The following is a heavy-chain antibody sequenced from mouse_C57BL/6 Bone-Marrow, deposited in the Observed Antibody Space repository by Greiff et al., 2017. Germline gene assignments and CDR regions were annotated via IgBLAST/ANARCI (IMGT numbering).Heavy chain of an antibody. CDR3: AREELGREYFDY. CDR1: GFTFSDYG. Sequence: EVKVVESGGGLVKPGGSLKLSCAASGFTFSDYGMHWVRQAPEKGLEWVAYISSGSSTIYYADTVKGRFTISRDKAKNTLFLQMTSLRSEDTAMYYCAREELGREYFDYWSQGTTRTVSS. V-gene: IGHV5-17*01. CDR2: ISSGSSTI. D-gene: IGHD4-1*01. J-gene: IGHJ2*01.